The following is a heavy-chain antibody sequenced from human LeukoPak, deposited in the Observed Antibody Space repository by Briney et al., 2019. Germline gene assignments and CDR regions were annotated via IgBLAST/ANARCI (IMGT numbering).Heavy chain of an antibody. D-gene: IGHD6-13*01. CDR1: GYTFNSYG. CDR3: ARWSIAAAGIVNAFDY. J-gene: IGHJ4*02. Sequence: ASVKVSCKASGYTFNSYGISWVRQAPGQGLEWMGWISAYNGNTNYAQKLQGRVTMTTDTSTGTAFMELRSLTSDDTAVYYCARWSIAAAGIVNAFDYWGQGTLVTVSS. V-gene: IGHV1-18*01. CDR2: ISAYNGNT.